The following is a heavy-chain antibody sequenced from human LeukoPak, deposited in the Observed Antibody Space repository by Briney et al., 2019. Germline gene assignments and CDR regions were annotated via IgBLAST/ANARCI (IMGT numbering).Heavy chain of an antibody. CDR2: INHSGST. CDR1: GGSFSGYY. CDR3: AMAYGSGSYQVY. J-gene: IGHJ4*02. Sequence: SETLSLTCAVYGGSFSGYYWSWIRQPPGKGLEWIGEINHSGSTNYNPSIKSRVTIPVDTSKNQFSLKLSSVTAADTAVYYCAMAYGSGSYQVYWGQGTLVTVS. V-gene: IGHV4-34*01. D-gene: IGHD3-10*01.